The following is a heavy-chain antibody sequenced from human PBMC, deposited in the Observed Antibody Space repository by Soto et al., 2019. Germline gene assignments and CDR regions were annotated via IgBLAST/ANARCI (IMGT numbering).Heavy chain of an antibody. CDR2: IKQDGSEK. Sequence: EVQLVESGGGLVQPGGSLRLSCAASGFTFSSYWMSWVRQAPGKGLEWVANIKQDGSEKYYVDSVKGRFTISRDNAKNSLYLQMNSLRAEDTAVYYCARIDTSSGGVVAATYYYYYYGMDVWGQGTTVTVSS. V-gene: IGHV3-7*03. D-gene: IGHD2-15*01. CDR1: GFTFSSYW. J-gene: IGHJ6*02. CDR3: ARIDTSSGGVVAATYYYYYYGMDV.